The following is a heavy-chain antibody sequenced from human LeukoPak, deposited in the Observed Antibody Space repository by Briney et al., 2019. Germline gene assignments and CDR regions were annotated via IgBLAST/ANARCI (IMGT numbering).Heavy chain of an antibody. CDR1: GFTFSNYG. CDR2: IWYDGSNK. CDR3: ARDYDGSGYCPSY. D-gene: IGHD3-22*01. Sequence: GESLRLSCAASGFTFSNYGIHWVRQAPGKGLEWVAVIWYDGSNKYYADSVKGRFTISRYNSKNTVYLQMNSLRAEDTAVYYCARDYDGSGYCPSYWGQGTLVTVSS. V-gene: IGHV3-33*01. J-gene: IGHJ4*02.